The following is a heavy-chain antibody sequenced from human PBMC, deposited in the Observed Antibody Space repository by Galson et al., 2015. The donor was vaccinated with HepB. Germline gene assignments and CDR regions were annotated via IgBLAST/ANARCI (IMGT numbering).Heavy chain of an antibody. J-gene: IGHJ2*01. CDR1: GGTFSSYA. CDR3: ASFSSGWNWYFDL. Sequence: SVKVSCKASGGTFSSYAISWVRQAPGQGLEWMGGIIPIFGTANYAQKFQGRVTITADKSTSTAYMELSSLRSEDTAVYYCASFSSGWNWYFDLWGRGTLVTVSS. V-gene: IGHV1-69*06. D-gene: IGHD6-19*01. CDR2: IIPIFGTA.